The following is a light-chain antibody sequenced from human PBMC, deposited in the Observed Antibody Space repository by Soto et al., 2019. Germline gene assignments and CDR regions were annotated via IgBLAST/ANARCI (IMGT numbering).Light chain of an antibody. Sequence: DIQMTQSPSSLSASVGDRVTITCQASQDISNYLNWYQQKPGKAPKLLIFDASNVATGVPSRFSGSGSGTHFTFTSHSLQAEDIASYYCQQYEGLPLTFGGGTKLEI. CDR1: QDISNY. V-gene: IGKV1-33*01. CDR3: QQYEGLPLT. J-gene: IGKJ4*01. CDR2: DAS.